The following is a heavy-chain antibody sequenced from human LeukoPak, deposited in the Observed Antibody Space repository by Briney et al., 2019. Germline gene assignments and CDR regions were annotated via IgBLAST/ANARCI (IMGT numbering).Heavy chain of an antibody. V-gene: IGHV4-39*01. Sequence: PSETLSLTCTVSGGSISSSNYYWGWIRQPPGKGLEWFGSINYSGDIYSNPSLKSRVTISVDTSKNQFSLKLSSVTAADTAVYYCARVDIGVVPSTTFDFWGQGTLVTVSS. CDR3: ARVDIGVVPSTTFDF. CDR1: GGSISSSNYY. CDR2: INYSGDI. D-gene: IGHD2-2*03. J-gene: IGHJ4*02.